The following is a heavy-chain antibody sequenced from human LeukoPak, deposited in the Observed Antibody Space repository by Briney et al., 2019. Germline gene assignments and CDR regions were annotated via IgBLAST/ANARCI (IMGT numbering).Heavy chain of an antibody. V-gene: IGHV4-34*01. D-gene: IGHD3-3*01. J-gene: IGHJ4*02. CDR1: GGSFSGYY. Sequence: SETLSPTCAVYGGSFSGYYWSWIRQPPGKGLEWIGEINHSGSTNYNPSLKSRVTISVDTSKNQFSLKLSSVTAADTAVYYCARGRDDFWSGMGFDYWGQGTLVTVSS. CDR2: INHSGST. CDR3: ARGRDDFWSGMGFDY.